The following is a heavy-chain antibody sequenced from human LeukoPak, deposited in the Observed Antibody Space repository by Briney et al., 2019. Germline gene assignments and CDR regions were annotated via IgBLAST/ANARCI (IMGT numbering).Heavy chain of an antibody. CDR1: GYSFTSYW. J-gene: IGHJ4*02. CDR3: AILGRYDSSGYYPDY. D-gene: IGHD3-22*01. V-gene: IGHV5-51*01. CDR2: IYPGDSDT. Sequence: KSGESLKISCKGSGYSFTSYWIGWVRQLPGKGLEWMGIIYPGDSDTRYSPSFQGQVTISADKSISTAYLQWSSLKASDTAMYYCAILGRYDSSGYYPDYWGQGTLVTVSS.